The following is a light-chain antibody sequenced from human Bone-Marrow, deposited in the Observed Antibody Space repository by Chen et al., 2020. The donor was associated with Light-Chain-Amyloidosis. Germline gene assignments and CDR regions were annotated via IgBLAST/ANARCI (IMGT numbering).Light chain of an antibody. CDR3: QSADSSGTYEVI. CDR2: RDT. CDR1: DLPTKY. V-gene: IGLV3-25*03. Sequence: SYYLTQPPSLSVSPGQTARITCSGDDLPTKYAYWYQQKRGQAPVLVIHRDTERPSGISERFSGSSSGTKATLTISGVQAEDEADYHCQSADSSGTYEVIFGGGTKLTV. J-gene: IGLJ2*01.